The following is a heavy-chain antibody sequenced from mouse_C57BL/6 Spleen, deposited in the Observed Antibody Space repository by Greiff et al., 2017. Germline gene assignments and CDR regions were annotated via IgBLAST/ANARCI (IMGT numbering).Heavy chain of an antibody. D-gene: IGHD2-3*01. CDR1: GYTFTSYW. J-gene: IGHJ2*01. CDR3: ARGYDGYPLDY. Sequence: QVHVKQPGAELVKPGASVTLSCKASGYTFTSYWMHWVKQRPGQGLEWIGMIHPNSGSTNYNEKFKSKATLTVDKSSSTAYMQLSSLTSEDSAVYYCARGYDGYPLDYWGQGTTLTVSS. CDR2: IHPNSGST. V-gene: IGHV1-64*01.